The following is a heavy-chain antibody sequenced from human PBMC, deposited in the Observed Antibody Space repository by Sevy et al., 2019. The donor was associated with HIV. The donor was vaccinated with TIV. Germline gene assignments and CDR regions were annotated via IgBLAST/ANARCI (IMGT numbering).Heavy chain of an antibody. J-gene: IGHJ4*02. V-gene: IGHV3-13*01. Sequence: GGSLRLSCAASGFTFSGSDMHWVRQVKGKGLEWISSISTLADTFYADSVKGRFTISRDNAQSYLYLHMSSLKVGDTVLCFCVRGLQTHCDRTACPLDYWGQGTLVTVSS. CDR1: GFTFSGSD. CDR3: VRGLQTHCDRTACPLDY. D-gene: IGHD2-21*01. CDR2: ISTLADT.